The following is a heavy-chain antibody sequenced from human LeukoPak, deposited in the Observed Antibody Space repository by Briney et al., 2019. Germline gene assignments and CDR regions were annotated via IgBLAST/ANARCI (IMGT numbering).Heavy chain of an antibody. CDR2: INANTGNP. CDR1: GYTFTSYA. CDR3: ARVPYRSSWGYNWFDP. V-gene: IGHV7-4-1*02. J-gene: IGHJ5*02. Sequence: ASVKVSCKASGYTFTSYAMNWVRQAPGQGLEWMGWINANTGNPTYAQGFTGRFVFSLDTSVSTAYLQISSLKAEDTAVYYCARVPYRSSWGYNWFDPWGQGTQVTVSS. D-gene: IGHD6-13*01.